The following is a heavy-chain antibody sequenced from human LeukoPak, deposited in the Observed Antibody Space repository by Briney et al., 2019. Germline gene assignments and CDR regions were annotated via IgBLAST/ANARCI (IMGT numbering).Heavy chain of an antibody. Sequence: SETLSLTCAVYGGSFSGYYWSWIRQPPGKGLEWIGEINHSGSTNYNPSLKSRVTISVDTSKNQFSLKLSSVTAADTAVYYCARGGRGSGYSYGFREYWGQGTLVTVSS. CDR3: ARGGRGSGYSYGFREY. J-gene: IGHJ4*02. D-gene: IGHD5-18*01. CDR2: INHSGST. CDR1: GGSFSGYY. V-gene: IGHV4-34*01.